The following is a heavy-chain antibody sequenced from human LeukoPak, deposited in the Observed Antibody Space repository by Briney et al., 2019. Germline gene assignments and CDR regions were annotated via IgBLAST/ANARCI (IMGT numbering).Heavy chain of an antibody. CDR1: GYTFTDYY. CDR2: INPNTGGT. CDR3: ARGREVAGTVSY. D-gene: IGHD6-19*01. Sequence: ASVKVSCKASGYTFTDYYMHWVRQAPGQGLEWMGWINPNTGGTNYAQKFQGRVTMTRDTSISTPYMELSWLRSDDTALYYCARGREVAGTVSYWGQGTLVTVSS. J-gene: IGHJ4*02. V-gene: IGHV1-2*02.